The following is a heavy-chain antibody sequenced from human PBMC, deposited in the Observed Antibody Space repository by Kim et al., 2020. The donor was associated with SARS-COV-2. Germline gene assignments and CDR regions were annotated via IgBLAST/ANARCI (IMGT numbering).Heavy chain of an antibody. Sequence: EGSLRLSCEGFGFSFSNYAMHWVRQAPGEGLEWVAVISYDGSTKYSVDSVKGRFTISRDNSKNTLYLQMNSLRPEDTAVYYCAGEGISNWGTFDLWGQGTMVTVSS. D-gene: IGHD7-27*01. V-gene: IGHV3-30*04. CDR3: AGEGISNWGTFDL. J-gene: IGHJ3*01. CDR1: GFSFSNYA. CDR2: ISYDGSTK.